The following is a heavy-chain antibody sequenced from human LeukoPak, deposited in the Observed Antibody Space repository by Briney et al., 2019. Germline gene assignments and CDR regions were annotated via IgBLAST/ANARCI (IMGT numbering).Heavy chain of an antibody. CDR3: ARGPLFGFGY. Sequence: ASVKVSCKTSGYTFINYDINWLRQAAGQGLEWMGWMNPKSGNTGYAPKFQGRVTMTRTTSINTAYLELSSLRSEDTAVYYCARGPLFGFGYWGQGTPVTVSS. J-gene: IGHJ4*02. V-gene: IGHV1-8*01. CDR1: GYTFINYD. D-gene: IGHD3-3*01. CDR2: MNPKSGNT.